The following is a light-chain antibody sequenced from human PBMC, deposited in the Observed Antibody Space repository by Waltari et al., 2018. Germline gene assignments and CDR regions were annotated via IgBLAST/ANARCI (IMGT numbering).Light chain of an antibody. CDR1: QGISTY. Sequence: DIQMTQSPSSLSAYAGDRVTITCRASQGISTYLNWYQQKPGKAPKRLIYAASSFESGVPSRFSGSGSGTDFTLTISSLQPEDFATYYCLQYNSNPLTFGGGTKVEIK. CDR2: AAS. CDR3: LQYNSNPLT. J-gene: IGKJ4*01. V-gene: IGKV1-17*01.